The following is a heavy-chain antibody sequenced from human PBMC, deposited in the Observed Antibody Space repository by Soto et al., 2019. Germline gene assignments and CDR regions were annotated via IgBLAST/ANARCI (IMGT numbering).Heavy chain of an antibody. J-gene: IGHJ6*02. CDR3: ARGAVVPAAIVIFSKSYYYYYGMDV. CDR2: IIPIFGTA. V-gene: IGHV1-69*13. CDR1: GGTFSSYA. D-gene: IGHD2-2*01. Sequence: SVKVSCKASGGTFSSYAISWVRQAPGQGLEWMGGIIPIFGTADYAQKFQGRVTITADESTSTAYMELSSLRSEDTAVYYCARGAVVPAAIVIFSKSYYYYYGMDVWGQGTTVTVSS.